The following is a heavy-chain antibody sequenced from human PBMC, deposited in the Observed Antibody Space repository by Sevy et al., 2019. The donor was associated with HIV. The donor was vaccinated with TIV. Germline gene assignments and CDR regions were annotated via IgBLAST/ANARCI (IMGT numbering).Heavy chain of an antibody. CDR3: ARRYYGDYVDWFDP. CDR1: GGSISSSSYY. Sequence: SETLSLTCTVSGGSISSSSYYWDWIRQPPGKGLEWIGSIYYSGNTYYNPSLKSRVTISVDTSKNQFSLKLSSVTAAGTAVYYSARRYYGDYVDWFDPWGQGTMVTVSS. J-gene: IGHJ5*02. V-gene: IGHV4-39*01. CDR2: IYYSGNT. D-gene: IGHD4-17*01.